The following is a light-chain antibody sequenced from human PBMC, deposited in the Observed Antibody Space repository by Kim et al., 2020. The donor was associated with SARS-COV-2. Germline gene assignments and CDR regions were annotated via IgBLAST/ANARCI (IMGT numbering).Light chain of an antibody. Sequence: VSPGQTASITCSGDKLGDKYACWYQQKPGQSPVLVIYQDSKRPSGIPERFSGSNSGNTAPLTISGTQAMDEADYYCQAWDSSTAVFGGGTQLTVL. V-gene: IGLV3-1*01. CDR1: KLGDKY. CDR2: QDS. CDR3: QAWDSSTAV. J-gene: IGLJ2*01.